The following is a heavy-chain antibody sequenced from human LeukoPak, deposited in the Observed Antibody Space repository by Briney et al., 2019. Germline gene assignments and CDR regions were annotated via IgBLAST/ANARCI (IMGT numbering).Heavy chain of an antibody. CDR1: GGSISSSSYY. CDR2: IYYSGST. D-gene: IGHD3-22*01. Sequence: SETLSLTCTVSGGSISSSSYYWGWIRQPPGKGLEWIGSIYYSGSTYYNPSLKSRVTISVDTSKNQFSLKLSSVTAADTAVYYCARDRFDYYDSPDAFDIWGQGTMVTVSS. V-gene: IGHV4-39*07. CDR3: ARDRFDYYDSPDAFDI. J-gene: IGHJ3*02.